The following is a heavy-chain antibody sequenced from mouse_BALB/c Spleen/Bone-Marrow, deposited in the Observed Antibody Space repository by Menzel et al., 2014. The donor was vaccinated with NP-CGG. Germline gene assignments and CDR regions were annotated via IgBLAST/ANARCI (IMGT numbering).Heavy chain of an antibody. V-gene: IGHV1S81*02. CDR1: SYTFTSYY. D-gene: IGHD2-1*01. J-gene: IGHJ3*01. CDR3: TRSNGNWFAY. Sequence: QVQLQQSGAELVKPGASVKLSCKASSYTFTSYYMYWVKQRPGQGLEWIGEINPSNGGTNFNEKFKSKATLTVDKSSSTAYMQLSSLTSEDSAVYYCTRSNGNWFAYWGQGTLVTVSA. CDR2: INPSNGGT.